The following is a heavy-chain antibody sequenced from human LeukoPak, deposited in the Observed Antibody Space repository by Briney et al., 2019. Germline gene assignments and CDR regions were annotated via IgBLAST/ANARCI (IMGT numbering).Heavy chain of an antibody. CDR1: GFTFSSYW. D-gene: IGHD3-10*01. V-gene: IGHV3-74*01. J-gene: IGHJ4*02. Sequence: GGSLRLSCAASGFTFSSYWMHWVRQAPGKGLVWVSRINTDGSSTSYADSVKGRFTISRDNSKNTLYLQMNSLRAEDTAVYYCASFDFYGSGSLDYWGQGTLVTVSS. CDR2: INTDGSST. CDR3: ASFDFYGSGSLDY.